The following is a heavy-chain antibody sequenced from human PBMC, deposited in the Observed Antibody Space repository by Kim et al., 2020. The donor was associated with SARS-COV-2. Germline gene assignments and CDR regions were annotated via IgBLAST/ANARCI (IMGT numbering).Heavy chain of an antibody. V-gene: IGHV4-59*09. Sequence: TPPLKRRVPISVDTSKNQFSLKLSSVTAADTAVYYCARGDSSSWGTFDYWGQGTLVTVSS. CDR3: ARGDSSSWGTFDY. D-gene: IGHD6-13*01. J-gene: IGHJ4*02.